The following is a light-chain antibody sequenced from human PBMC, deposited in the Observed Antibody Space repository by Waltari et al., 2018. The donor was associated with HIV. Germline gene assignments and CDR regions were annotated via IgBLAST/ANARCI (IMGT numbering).Light chain of an antibody. J-gene: IGLJ3*02. CDR1: SSNIGSNI. V-gene: IGLV1-44*01. CDR2: RNN. Sequence: QSVLTQPPSASGTPGQRVTISCSGSSSNIGSNIVNWYQQLPGTAPKLLIYRNNQRPSGVPDRFSGSKSGTSASLAISGLQSEDDADYYCAAWDDSLNSAVFGGGTKLTVL. CDR3: AAWDDSLNSAV.